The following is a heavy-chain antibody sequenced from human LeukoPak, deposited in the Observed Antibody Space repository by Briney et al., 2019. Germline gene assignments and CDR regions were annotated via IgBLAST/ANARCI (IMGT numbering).Heavy chain of an antibody. CDR1: GGSISSSSYY. Sequence: SETLSLTCTVSGGSISSSSYYWGWIRQPPGKGLEWIGSIYYSGSTYYNPSLKSRVTISVDTSKNQFSLKLSSVTAADTAVYYCARSTLGSSGRYYNYYMDVWGKGTTVTVSS. CDR2: IYYSGST. V-gene: IGHV4-39*07. CDR3: ARSTLGSSGRYYNYYMDV. J-gene: IGHJ6*03. D-gene: IGHD1-26*01.